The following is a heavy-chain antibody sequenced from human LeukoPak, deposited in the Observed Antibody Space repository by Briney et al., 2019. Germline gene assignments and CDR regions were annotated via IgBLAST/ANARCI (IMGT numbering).Heavy chain of an antibody. CDR1: GFTVSSNY. CDR3: ARYPSDQYYFDY. J-gene: IGHJ4*02. V-gene: IGHV3-53*01. Sequence: GGSLRLSCAASGFTVSSNYMSWVRQAPGKALECVSVIYSGGSTYYADSVKGRFTISRDNSKNTLYLQMNSLRAEDTAVYYCARYPSDQYYFDYWGQGTLVTVSS. CDR2: IYSGGST.